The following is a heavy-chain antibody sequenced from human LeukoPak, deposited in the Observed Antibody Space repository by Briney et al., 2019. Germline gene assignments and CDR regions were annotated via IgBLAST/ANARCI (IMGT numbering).Heavy chain of an antibody. J-gene: IGHJ4*02. D-gene: IGHD1-1*01. CDR2: ISGSSGST. CDR1: GFTFNIYA. CDR3: AKAQREYYFDY. Sequence: GGSLRLSCVASGFTFNIYAMNWVRQPPRKGLEWVSSISGSSGSTYYADSVQGRFTISRDNSKNTLYLQMNSLRAEDTAVYYCAKAQREYYFDYWGQGTLVTVSS. V-gene: IGHV3-23*01.